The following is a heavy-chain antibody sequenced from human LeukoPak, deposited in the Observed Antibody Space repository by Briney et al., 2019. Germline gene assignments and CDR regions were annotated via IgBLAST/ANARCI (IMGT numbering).Heavy chain of an antibody. CDR2: ISNDGTKK. CDR3: ARDSAYNPLDY. D-gene: IGHD1-1*01. J-gene: IGHJ4*02. Sequence: PGGSLRLSCVVSGFTLRSYDMHWVRQAPGKGLEWLAVISNDGTKKYYADSVKGRFTISRDNSKNTLYLQMNSLRAEDTAVYYCARDSAYNPLDYWGQGTLVTVSS. CDR1: GFTLRSYD. V-gene: IGHV3-30*03.